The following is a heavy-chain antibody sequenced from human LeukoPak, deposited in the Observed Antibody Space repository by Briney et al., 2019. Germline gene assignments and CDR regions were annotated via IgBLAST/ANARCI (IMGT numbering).Heavy chain of an antibody. D-gene: IGHD3-9*01. CDR3: ARDHYDILTGYSNDAFDI. CDR2: INPNSGGT. V-gene: IGHV1-2*02. Sequence: ASVKVSCKASGYTFTGYYIHWVRQAPGQGLEWMGWINPNSGGTNYAQKFQGRVTMTRDTSISTAYMELSRLRSDDTAVYYCARDHYDILTGYSNDAFDIWGQGTMVTVSS. CDR1: GYTFTGYY. J-gene: IGHJ3*02.